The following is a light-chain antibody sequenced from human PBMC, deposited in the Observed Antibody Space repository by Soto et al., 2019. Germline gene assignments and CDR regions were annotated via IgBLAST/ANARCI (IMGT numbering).Light chain of an antibody. Sequence: DIQMTQSPSSLSASVGDRVSITCRASQGFGSVLGWYQQKPGRAPKRLIYGASRFHNGVPSRFSGSGSGTEFTLTISSLQPEDFATYYCLQYYTYPFTFGGGTKVEIK. V-gene: IGKV1-17*01. CDR3: LQYYTYPFT. CDR1: QGFGSV. CDR2: GAS. J-gene: IGKJ4*01.